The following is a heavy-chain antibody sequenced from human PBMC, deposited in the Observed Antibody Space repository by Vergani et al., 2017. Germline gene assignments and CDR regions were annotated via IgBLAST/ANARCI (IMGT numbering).Heavy chain of an antibody. J-gene: IGHJ3*02. CDR3: AKINTIGVVIGLAFDI. Sequence: EVQLLESGGGLGQPGGSLRLSCAVSGFTFSTNAMSWVRQAPGKGLEWVSAISGSGLSTYYADSVKGRFTISRDNSKNTLYLQMNSLRAEDTAVYYCAKINTIGVVIGLAFDIWGQGTMVTVSS. D-gene: IGHD3-22*01. CDR1: GFTFSTNA. CDR2: ISGSGLST. V-gene: IGHV3-23*01.